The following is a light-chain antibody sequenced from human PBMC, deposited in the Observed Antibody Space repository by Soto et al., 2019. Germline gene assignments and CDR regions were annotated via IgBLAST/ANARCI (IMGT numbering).Light chain of an antibody. J-gene: IGKJ2*01. CDR2: GAS. CDR3: QQYNNWPPLYT. Sequence: EIVMTQSPATLSMSPGERATLSCRASQSISSNLAWYQQKPGQAPRPLIYGASTRATGIPARFSGSGSGTDFALTISSLQSEDFAIYYCQQYNNWPPLYTFGQGTKLENK. CDR1: QSISSN. V-gene: IGKV3-15*01.